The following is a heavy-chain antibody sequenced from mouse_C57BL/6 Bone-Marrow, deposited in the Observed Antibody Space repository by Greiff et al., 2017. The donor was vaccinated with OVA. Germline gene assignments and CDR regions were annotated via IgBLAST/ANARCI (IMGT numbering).Heavy chain of an antibody. Sequence: EVKLMESGGGLVKPGGSLKLSCAASGFTFSDYGMHWVRQAPEKGLEWVAYISSGSSTISYAANVKGRFTISRDNAKNTLFLQMTSLRSEDTAMYYCASYYGSSPWFAYWGQGTLVTVSA. V-gene: IGHV5-17*01. CDR1: GFTFSDYG. CDR2: ISSGSSTI. J-gene: IGHJ3*01. D-gene: IGHD1-1*01. CDR3: ASYYGSSPWFAY.